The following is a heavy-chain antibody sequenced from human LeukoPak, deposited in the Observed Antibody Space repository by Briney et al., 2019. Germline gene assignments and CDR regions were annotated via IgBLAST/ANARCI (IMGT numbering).Heavy chain of an antibody. Sequence: GGALRLSCAASGFPFTSDSMNWVRPAPGKGLEWVSYIISSSSTIYYADSVKGRSTISRDNDKNALYLQMNSLRAEETAVYYCARDRGVQNYWGQGTPVTVSS. V-gene: IGHV3-48*04. J-gene: IGHJ4*02. CDR1: GFPFTSDS. CDR3: ARDRGVQNY. CDR2: IISSSSTI. D-gene: IGHD3-10*01.